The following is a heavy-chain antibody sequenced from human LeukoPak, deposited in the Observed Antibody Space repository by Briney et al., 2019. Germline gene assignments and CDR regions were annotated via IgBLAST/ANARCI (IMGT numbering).Heavy chain of an antibody. V-gene: IGHV3-30*18. Sequence: GRSLGLSCAASGFTFSSYAMHWVRQAPGKGPEWVATISYDGRNEHYSDSVKGRFTISRDNSKNTLFLQMNSLRAEDTAVYYCAKRPDGSGRYQMHYWGQGTLVTVSS. D-gene: IGHD6-19*01. CDR2: ISYDGRNE. CDR1: GFTFSSYA. CDR3: AKRPDGSGRYQMHY. J-gene: IGHJ4*02.